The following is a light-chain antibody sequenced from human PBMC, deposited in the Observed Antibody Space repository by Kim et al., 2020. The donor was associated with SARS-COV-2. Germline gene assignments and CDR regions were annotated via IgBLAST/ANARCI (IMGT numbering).Light chain of an antibody. CDR1: QSVLTW. Sequence: AAVGERVTITCRASQSVLTWLAWYQQKPGQAPKLLIYQASILQTGVPSRFSGSGSGTEFTLTISSLQPDDFATYYCQQYNSYTRTFGQGTKVDIK. CDR3: QQYNSYTRT. J-gene: IGKJ1*01. V-gene: IGKV1-5*03. CDR2: QAS.